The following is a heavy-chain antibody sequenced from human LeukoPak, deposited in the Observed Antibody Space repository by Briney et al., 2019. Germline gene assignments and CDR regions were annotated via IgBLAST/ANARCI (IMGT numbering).Heavy chain of an antibody. V-gene: IGHV3-30-3*01. CDR3: ARRGVTVYGMDV. J-gene: IGHJ6*02. Sequence: GGSLRLSCAASGFTFSSYAMHWVRQAAGKGLEWVAVVSYDGSNKYYADSVKGRFTISRDNSKNTLYLQMNSLRAEDTAVYYCARRGVTVYGMDVWGQGTTVTVSS. CDR2: VSYDGSNK. CDR1: GFTFSSYA. D-gene: IGHD3-16*02.